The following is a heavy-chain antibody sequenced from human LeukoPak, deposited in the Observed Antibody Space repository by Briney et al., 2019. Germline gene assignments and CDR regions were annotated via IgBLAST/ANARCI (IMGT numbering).Heavy chain of an antibody. D-gene: IGHD6-19*01. CDR2: IYYSGTPY. Sequence: SETLSLTCTVSGGSISDYYWIWTRLPPGKGLEWIGYIYYSGTPYYYNASLRSRVTMSVDTSSNQFSLNLRSVTAADTAVYYCARLDKHTGSWLPDRWGQGTQVTVSS. V-gene: IGHV4-59*08. CDR1: GGSISDYY. J-gene: IGHJ5*02. CDR3: ARLDKHTGSWLPDR.